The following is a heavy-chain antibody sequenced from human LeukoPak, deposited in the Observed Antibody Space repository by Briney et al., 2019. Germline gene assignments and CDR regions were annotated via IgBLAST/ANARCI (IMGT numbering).Heavy chain of an antibody. Sequence: PGGSLRLSCAASGFTFSSYAMHWVRQAPGKGLEWVAAISYDGSNKYYADSVKGRFTISRDNSKNTLYLQMDSLRAEDTAVYYCARGSSGYYYYYYGMDVWGQGTTVTVSS. D-gene: IGHD3-22*01. V-gene: IGHV3-30-3*01. CDR2: ISYDGSNK. CDR1: GFTFSSYA. J-gene: IGHJ6*02. CDR3: ARGSSGYYYYYYGMDV.